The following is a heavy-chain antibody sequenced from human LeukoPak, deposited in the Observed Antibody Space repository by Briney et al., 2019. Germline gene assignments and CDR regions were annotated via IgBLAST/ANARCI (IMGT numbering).Heavy chain of an antibody. CDR1: GYTFPRFG. CDR2: MNPNSGNT. V-gene: IGHV1-8*01. Sequence: ASVTVSCKASGYTFPRFGISWVRQAPGQGLEWMGWMNPNSGNTGYAQKFQGRVTMTRNTSISTAYMELSSLRSEDTAVYYCARGGAAPGSWGQGTLVTVSS. D-gene: IGHD6-13*01. J-gene: IGHJ5*02. CDR3: ARGGAAPGS.